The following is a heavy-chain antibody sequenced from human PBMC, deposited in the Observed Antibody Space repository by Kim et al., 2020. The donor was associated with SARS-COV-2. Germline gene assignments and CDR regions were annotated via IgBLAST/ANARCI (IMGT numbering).Heavy chain of an antibody. D-gene: IGHD5-12*01. Sequence: YADSEKGRFTISRDNSKNTLYLQMNSLRAEDTAVYYCAGDGLWLLYYFDYWGQGTLVTVSS. J-gene: IGHJ4*02. CDR3: AGDGLWLLYYFDY. V-gene: IGHV3-30*01.